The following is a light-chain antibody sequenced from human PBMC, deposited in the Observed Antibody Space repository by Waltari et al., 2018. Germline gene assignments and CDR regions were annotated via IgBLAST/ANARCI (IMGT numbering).Light chain of an antibody. V-gene: IGLV2-14*03. J-gene: IGLJ3*02. CDR2: DVS. CDR1: NSDVGFYNY. CDR3: NSYTGSSSLV. Sequence: QSALTQPASVSGSPGQSLTISCTGTNSDVGFYNYVSWYQQHPGKAPKLLIYDVSVRPSGVSNRFSGSTSGNTSSLTISWLQAEDEADYSCNSYTGSSSLVFGGGTRLTVL.